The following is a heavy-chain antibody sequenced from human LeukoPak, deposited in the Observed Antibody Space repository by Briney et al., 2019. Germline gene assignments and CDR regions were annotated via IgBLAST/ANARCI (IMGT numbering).Heavy chain of an antibody. CDR3: AGGTGFIIKD. V-gene: IGHV3-21*04. D-gene: IGHD3-9*01. J-gene: IGHJ4*02. Sequence: KTGGSLRLSCAASGFTFSSYSMNWVRQAPGKGLEWVSSIGSSSSYIYYADSVKGRFTISRDNAKNSLYLQMNNLRVEDTAMYYCAGGTGFIIKDWGQGTLVTVSS. CDR1: GFTFSSYS. CDR2: IGSSSSYI.